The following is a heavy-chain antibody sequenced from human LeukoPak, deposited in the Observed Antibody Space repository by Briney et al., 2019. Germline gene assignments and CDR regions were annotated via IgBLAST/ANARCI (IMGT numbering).Heavy chain of an antibody. Sequence: ASVKVSCKASGYTFTSYGISWVRQAPGQGLEWMGWISAYNGNTNYAQKLQGRVTMTTDTSTSTAYMELRSLRSDDTAVYYCARGGVLMVYAMDPNYNMDVWGKGTTVTVSS. J-gene: IGHJ6*03. D-gene: IGHD2-8*01. CDR1: GYTFTSYG. V-gene: IGHV1-18*01. CDR2: ISAYNGNT. CDR3: ARGGVLMVYAMDPNYNMDV.